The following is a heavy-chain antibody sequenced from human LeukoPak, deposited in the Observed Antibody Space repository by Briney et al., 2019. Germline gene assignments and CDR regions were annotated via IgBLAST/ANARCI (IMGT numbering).Heavy chain of an antibody. CDR2: INHSGST. D-gene: IGHD5/OR15-5a*01. CDR1: GGSFSGYY. CDR3: ARGKSTRATYNWFDP. Sequence: SETLSLTCAVYGGSFSGYYWSWIRQPPGKGLEWIGEINHSGSTNYNPSLKSRVTISVDTPKNQFSLKLSSVTAADTAVYYCARGKSTRATYNWFDPWGQGTLVTVSS. V-gene: IGHV4-34*01. J-gene: IGHJ5*02.